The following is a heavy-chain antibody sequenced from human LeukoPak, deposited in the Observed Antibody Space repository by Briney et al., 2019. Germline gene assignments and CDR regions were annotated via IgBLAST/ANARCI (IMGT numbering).Heavy chain of an antibody. CDR2: ISASGGNS. V-gene: IGHV3-23*01. CDR3: AKDIELSC. D-gene: IGHD1-26*01. Sequence: GGSLRLSCEASGFTFSDSAMSWVRQASGRGLEWVSLISASGGNSYYADSVKGRFTVSRDSSKNTLRLQMNSLRAEDTAVYYCAKDIELSCWGQGTLVTVSS. CDR1: GFTFSDSA. J-gene: IGHJ4*02.